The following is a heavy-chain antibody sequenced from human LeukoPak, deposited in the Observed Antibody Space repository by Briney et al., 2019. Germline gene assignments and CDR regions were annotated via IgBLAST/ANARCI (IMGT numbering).Heavy chain of an antibody. CDR3: ARDNGVTMIVVVIYYFDY. CDR1: GYTFTGYY. D-gene: IGHD3-22*01. J-gene: IGHJ4*02. V-gene: IGHV1-2*02. CDR2: INPNSGGT. Sequence: GASVKVSCKASGYTFTGYYMHWVRQAPGQGLEWMGWINPNSGGTNYAQKFQGRVTMTRDTSISTAYMELSRLRSDDTAVYYCARDNGVTMIVVVIYYFDYWGQGTLVTVSP.